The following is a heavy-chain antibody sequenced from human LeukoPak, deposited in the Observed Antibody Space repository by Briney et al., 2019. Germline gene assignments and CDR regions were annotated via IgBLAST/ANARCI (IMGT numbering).Heavy chain of an antibody. CDR3: TTETIAVAGDYYYYGMDV. V-gene: IGHV3-15*01. D-gene: IGHD6-19*01. CDR2: IKSKTDGGTT. J-gene: IGHJ6*04. CDR1: GFTFSNAW. Sequence: GGSLRLSCAASGFTFSNAWMSWVRQAPGKGLEWVGRIKSKTDGGTTDYAAPVKGRITISRDDSKNTPYLQMNSLKTEDTAVYYCTTETIAVAGDYYYYGMDVWGKGTTVTVSS.